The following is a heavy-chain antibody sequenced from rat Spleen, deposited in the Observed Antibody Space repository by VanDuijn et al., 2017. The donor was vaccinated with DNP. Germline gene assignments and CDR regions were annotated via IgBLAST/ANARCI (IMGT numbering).Heavy chain of an antibody. J-gene: IGHJ2*01. CDR3: ATPSTDEDYFDY. Sequence: EVQLVESGGGLVQPGRSLKLSCVASGFSFRDYDMAWVRQAPSKGLEWVACMSPTTRSSYYRDSVRGRFTISRDNAKSTLYLQMDSLRSEDTATYYCATPSTDEDYFDYWGQGVMVTVSS. V-gene: IGHV5-27*01. CDR1: GFSFRDYD. CDR2: MSPTTRSS. D-gene: IGHD1-11*01.